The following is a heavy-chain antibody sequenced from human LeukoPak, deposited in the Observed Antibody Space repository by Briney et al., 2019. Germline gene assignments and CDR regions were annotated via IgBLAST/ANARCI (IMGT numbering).Heavy chain of an antibody. CDR3: AREGTWSYYYDY. CDR2: IYSGGST. V-gene: IGHV3-66*01. CDR1: GFAVRSNY. D-gene: IGHD1-26*01. Sequence: GGSLRLSCAASGFAVRSNYMNWVRQAPGKGLEWVSVIYSGGSTYYADSVKGRFTISRDNSKNTLYLQMNSLRAEDTAVYYCAREGTWSYYYDYWGQGTLVTVSS. J-gene: IGHJ4*02.